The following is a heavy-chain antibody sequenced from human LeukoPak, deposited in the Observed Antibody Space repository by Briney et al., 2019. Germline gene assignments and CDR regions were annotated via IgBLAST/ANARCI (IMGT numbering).Heavy chain of an antibody. CDR3: ARLGYCSSTSCSGTDWFDP. CDR1: GFTFTSSA. J-gene: IGHJ5*02. Sequence: SVKVSCKASGFTFTSSAVQWVQQARGQRLEWIGWIVVGSGNTNYAQKFQERVTITRDMSTSTAYMELSSLRSEDTAVYYCARLGYCSSTSCSGTDWFDPWGQGTLVTVSS. CDR2: IVVGSGNT. V-gene: IGHV1-58*01. D-gene: IGHD2-2*01.